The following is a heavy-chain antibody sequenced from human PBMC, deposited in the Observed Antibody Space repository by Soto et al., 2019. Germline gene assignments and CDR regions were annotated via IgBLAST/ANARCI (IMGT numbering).Heavy chain of an antibody. CDR2: INHSGST. CDR1: GGSFSGYY. D-gene: IGHD2-2*01. CDR3: ARGKIVVVPAAPIKTYYYYGMDV. J-gene: IGHJ6*02. Sequence: PSETLSLTCAVYGGSFSGYYWSWIRQPPGKGLEWIGEINHSGSTNYNPSLKSRVTISVDTSKNQFSLKLSSVTAADTAVYYCARGKIVVVPAAPIKTYYYYGMDVGGQGTTVTVS. V-gene: IGHV4-34*01.